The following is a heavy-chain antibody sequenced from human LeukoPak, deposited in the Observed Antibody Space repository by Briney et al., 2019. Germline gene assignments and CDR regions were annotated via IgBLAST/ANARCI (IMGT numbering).Heavy chain of an antibody. V-gene: IGHV3-21*01. D-gene: IGHD3-22*01. Sequence: GGSLRLSCAASGFTFSSYSMNWVRQAPGKGLGWVSSISSSSSYIYYADSVKGRFTISRDNAKNSLYLQMNSLRAEDTAVYYCARDGDSSGYYLFDYWGQGTLVTVSS. J-gene: IGHJ4*02. CDR1: GFTFSSYS. CDR2: ISSSSSYI. CDR3: ARDGDSSGYYLFDY.